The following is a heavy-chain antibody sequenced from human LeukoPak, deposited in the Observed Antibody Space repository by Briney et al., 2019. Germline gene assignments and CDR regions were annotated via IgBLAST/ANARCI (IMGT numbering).Heavy chain of an antibody. CDR2: ITGDGGDT. V-gene: IGHV3-74*01. CDR3: VRHFNSVATMQIDY. CDR1: GLAFRNYW. J-gene: IGHJ4*01. D-gene: IGHD5-12*01. Sequence: GSLRLSCVASGLAFRNYWMHWVRQAPGEGLMWLSRITGDGGDTIYADSGKGRFTISRDNAKNSVYLEMTSLRADDTAFYHCVRHFNSVATMQIDYWGQGILVSVSS.